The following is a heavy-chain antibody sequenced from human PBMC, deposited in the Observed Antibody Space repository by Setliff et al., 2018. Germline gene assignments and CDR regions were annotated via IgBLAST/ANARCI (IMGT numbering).Heavy chain of an antibody. Sequence: SETLSLTCTVSGASISSYYWSWIRQPPGKGLEWIGYIYYGGTTNYNPSLKSRVSISLDTSKSQFSLRLTSVTAADTAVYFCAREDGPNYYYYYMDIWGKGTTVTVSS. V-gene: IGHV4-59*12. D-gene: IGHD2-8*01. J-gene: IGHJ6*03. CDR2: IYYGGTT. CDR1: GASISSYY. CDR3: AREDGPNYYYYYMDI.